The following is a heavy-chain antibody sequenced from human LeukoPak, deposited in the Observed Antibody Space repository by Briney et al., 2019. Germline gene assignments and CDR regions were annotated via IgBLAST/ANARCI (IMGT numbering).Heavy chain of an antibody. CDR1: GGSISSYY. Sequence: SETLSLTCTVSGGSISSYYWSWIRQPPGKGLEWVGYIYYSGSTNYNPSLKSRVTISVDTSKNQFSLKLSSVTAADTAVYYCARGFGSGWVYWGQGTLVTVSS. CDR2: IYYSGST. V-gene: IGHV4-59*12. D-gene: IGHD6-19*01. CDR3: ARGFGSGWVY. J-gene: IGHJ4*02.